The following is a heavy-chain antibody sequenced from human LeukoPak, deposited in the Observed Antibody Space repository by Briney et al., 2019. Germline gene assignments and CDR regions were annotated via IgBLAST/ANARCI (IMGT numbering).Heavy chain of an antibody. CDR1: GFTFDDYA. V-gene: IGHV3-23*01. CDR2: ISDSGGRT. Sequence: GGSLRLSCAASGFTFDDYAMHWVRQAPGKGLEWVSAISDSGGRTYYADSVKGRFTISRDNAKDSLYLQMNSLRAEDTAVYYCATGESDAFDIWGQGTMVTVSS. J-gene: IGHJ3*02. D-gene: IGHD3-10*01. CDR3: ATGESDAFDI.